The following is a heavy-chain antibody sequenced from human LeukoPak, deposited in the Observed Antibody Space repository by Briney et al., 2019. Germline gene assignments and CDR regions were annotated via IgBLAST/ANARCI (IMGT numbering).Heavy chain of an antibody. Sequence: GGSLRLSCAASGFTLSNAWMSWVRQAPGKGLEWVGRIKSITDGGTTDYAAPVKGRFTISRDDSENTLYLQMNSLKTEDTAVYYCATVYYYDSSLYYWGQGTLVTVSS. V-gene: IGHV3-15*01. CDR2: IKSITDGGTT. CDR1: GFTLSNAW. J-gene: IGHJ4*02. D-gene: IGHD3-22*01. CDR3: ATVYYYDSSLYY.